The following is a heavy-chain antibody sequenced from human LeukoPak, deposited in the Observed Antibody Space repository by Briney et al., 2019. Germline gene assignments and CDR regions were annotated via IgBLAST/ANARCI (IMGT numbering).Heavy chain of an antibody. CDR1: GFSFGDYT. V-gene: IGHV3-43*01. Sequence: GGSLRLSCSASGFSFGDYTLHWVRQAPGKGLDLVSLITRDGGSTAYADSVKGRFTISRDTSRYSLFLQMNSLRIEDTALYYCATERLRYFDDWGQGTLVTVSS. CDR2: ITRDGGST. CDR3: ATERLRYFDD. J-gene: IGHJ4*02.